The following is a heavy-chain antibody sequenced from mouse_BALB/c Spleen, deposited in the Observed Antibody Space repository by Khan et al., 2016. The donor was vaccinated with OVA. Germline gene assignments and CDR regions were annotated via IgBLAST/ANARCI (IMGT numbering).Heavy chain of an antibody. CDR3: APAGTGDYFDY. CDR2: IDPANDNS. Sequence: VQLKESGAELVKPGASVKLSCTASGFNIKDTHMHWVKQRPEQGLEWIGRIDPANDNSNYDPRFQGTATITADTSSNTAYLHLSSLTSEDTAVYYCAPAGTGDYFDYWGQGTTLTVSS. V-gene: IGHV14-3*02. J-gene: IGHJ2*01. CDR1: GFNIKDTH. D-gene: IGHD4-1*01.